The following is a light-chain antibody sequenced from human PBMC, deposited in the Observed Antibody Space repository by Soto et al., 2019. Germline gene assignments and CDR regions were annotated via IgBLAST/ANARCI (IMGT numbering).Light chain of an antibody. CDR2: AAS. CDR3: QQSGDTPPWT. V-gene: IGKV1-39*01. CDR1: QSIRIY. Sequence: DIQMTQSPSSLSASVVDRVTITGLASQSIRIYLNWYQQKPGKAPELLIFAASSLQSGVPSRFSGSGSGTDFTLTISSLQPEDFATYYCQQSGDTPPWTFGQGTKVDIK. J-gene: IGKJ1*01.